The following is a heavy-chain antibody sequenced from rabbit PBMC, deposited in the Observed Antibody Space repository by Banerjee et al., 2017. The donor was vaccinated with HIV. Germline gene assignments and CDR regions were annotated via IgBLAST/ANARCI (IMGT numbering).Heavy chain of an antibody. CDR2: IITSSGSI. V-gene: IGHV1S45*01. D-gene: IGHD4-2*01. Sequence: QEQLKESGGGLFKPGGSLKLSCTASGFSFSNYHYMCWVRQAPGKGLESVACIITSSGSIWYASWVNGRFTISKTSSTTVTLQMTSLTAADTATYFCARGDVGYAGWGYAPMDLWGQGTLVTVS. CDR3: ARGDVGYAGWGYAPMDL. J-gene: IGHJ6*01. CDR1: GFSFSNYHY.